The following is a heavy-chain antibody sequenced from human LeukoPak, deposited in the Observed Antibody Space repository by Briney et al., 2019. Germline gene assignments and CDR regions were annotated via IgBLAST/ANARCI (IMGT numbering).Heavy chain of an antibody. J-gene: IGHJ4*02. D-gene: IGHD6-19*01. CDR2: IYSGGST. Sequence: GGSLRLSCAASGFTVSSNYMSWVRQAPGKGLEWVSVIYSGGSTYYADSVKGRFTISRDNSKNTLYLQMNSLRAEDTAVYYCARDMAGGPFDYWGQGTLVTVSS. V-gene: IGHV3-66*01. CDR3: ARDMAGGPFDY. CDR1: GFTVSSNY.